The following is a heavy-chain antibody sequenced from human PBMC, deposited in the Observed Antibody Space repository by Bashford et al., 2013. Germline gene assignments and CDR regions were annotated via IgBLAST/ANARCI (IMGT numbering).Heavy chain of an antibody. V-gene: IGHV3-23*01. CDR3: ATDAGYSDSSGYSSLRN. D-gene: IGHD3-22*01. J-gene: IGHJ4*02. CDR2: ISGSGDST. Sequence: VRQAPGKGLEWVSAISGSGDSTYYADSVKGRFTISRDNSKNTVYMQMNSLRAEDTAVYSCATDAGYSDSSGYSSLRNWGQGTLVTVSS.